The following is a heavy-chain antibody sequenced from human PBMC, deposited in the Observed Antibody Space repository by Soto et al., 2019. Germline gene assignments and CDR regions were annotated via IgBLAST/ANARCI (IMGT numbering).Heavy chain of an antibody. CDR1: GGTFSSYA. CDR3: ARDLWFGDSTDYYYGMDI. CDR2: IIPIFGTA. V-gene: IGHV1-69*06. Sequence: SVKVSGKASGGTFSSYAISWVRQAPGQGLEWMGGIIPIFGTANYAQKFQGRVTITADKSTSTAYMELSSLRSEDTAVYYCARDLWFGDSTDYYYGMDIWGQGTTVTVSS. J-gene: IGHJ6*02. D-gene: IGHD3-10*01.